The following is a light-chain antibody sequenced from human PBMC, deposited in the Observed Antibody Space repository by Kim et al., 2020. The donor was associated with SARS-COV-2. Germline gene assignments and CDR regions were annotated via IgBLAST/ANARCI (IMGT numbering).Light chain of an antibody. CDR1: SLRSYY. CDR3: NSRDSSGNHLV. V-gene: IGLV3-19*01. CDR2: GKN. J-gene: IGLJ2*01. Sequence: LEQTVRITCQGDSLRSYYASWYQQKPGQAPVLVIYGKNNRPSGIPDRFSGSSSGNTASLTITGAQAEDEADYYCNSRDSSGNHLVFGGGTQLTVL.